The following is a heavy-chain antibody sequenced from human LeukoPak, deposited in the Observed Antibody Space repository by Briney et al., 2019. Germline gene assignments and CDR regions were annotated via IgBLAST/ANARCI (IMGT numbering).Heavy chain of an antibody. V-gene: IGHV4-59*12. Sequence: SETLSLTCTVSGGSISSYYWSWIRQPPGKGLEWIGYIYYSGSTNYNPSLKSRVTISVDTSKNQFSLKLSSVTAADTAVYYCARYCSSTSCYRYYYYYGMDVWGQGTTVTVSS. D-gene: IGHD2-2*02. J-gene: IGHJ6*02. CDR3: ARYCSSTSCYRYYYYYGMDV. CDR2: IYYSGST. CDR1: GGSISSYY.